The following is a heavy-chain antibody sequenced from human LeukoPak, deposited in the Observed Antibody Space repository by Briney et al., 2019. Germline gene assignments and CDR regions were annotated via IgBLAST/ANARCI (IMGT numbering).Heavy chain of an antibody. V-gene: IGHV4-4*09. Sequence: PSETLSLTCTVSGGSISSSYWSWIRQPPGKGLEWVGYIYTSGTTNYNPSLKSRVTISVDTSKNQFSLKLSSVTAADTAVYYCVRHAFGLLNNWFDPWGQGTLVTVSS. D-gene: IGHD3/OR15-3a*01. CDR3: VRHAFGLLNNWFDP. CDR2: IYTSGTT. J-gene: IGHJ5*02. CDR1: GGSISSSY.